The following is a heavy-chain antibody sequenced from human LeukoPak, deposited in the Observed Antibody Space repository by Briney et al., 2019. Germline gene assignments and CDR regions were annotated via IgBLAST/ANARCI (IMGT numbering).Heavy chain of an antibody. D-gene: IGHD3-3*01. V-gene: IGHV3-15*01. CDR3: TQSGSYYDFWSGEN. J-gene: IGHJ4*02. Sequence: GRSLRLSCAASGFTFSNAWMNWVRQAPGKGLEWVGHIKSKTDGGTTDYAAPVKGRFTISRDDSKNMLYLQMNSLKTEDTAVYYCTQSGSYYDFWSGENWGQGTLVTVSS. CDR2: IKSKTDGGTT. CDR1: GFTFSNAW.